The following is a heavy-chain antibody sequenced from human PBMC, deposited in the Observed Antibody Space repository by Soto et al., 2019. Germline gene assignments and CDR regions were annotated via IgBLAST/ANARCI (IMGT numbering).Heavy chain of an antibody. CDR3: ARQQQLVLDY. CDR2: IYYSGST. CDR1: GGSISSYY. V-gene: IGHV4-59*08. J-gene: IGHJ4*02. Sequence: SETLSLTCTVSGGSISSYYWNWIRQPPGKGLEWIGYIYYSGSTNYNPSLKSRVTISVDTSKNQFSLKLSSVTAADTAVYYCARQQQLVLDYWGQGTLVTVSS. D-gene: IGHD6-13*01.